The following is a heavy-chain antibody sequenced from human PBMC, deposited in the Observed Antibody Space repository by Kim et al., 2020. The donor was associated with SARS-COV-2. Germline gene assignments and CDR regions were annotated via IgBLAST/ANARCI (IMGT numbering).Heavy chain of an antibody. Sequence: GGSLRLSCAASGFSFSPSGMGWVRQAPGQGLEWVSSITGDGTYYADSMKGRFTISRDTSKNTLYLQVSSLRAEDTDIYYCEKELVRRRLFDSWGQGTLVT. CDR2: ITGDGT. CDR1: GFSFSPSG. CDR3: EKELVRRRLFDS. J-gene: IGHJ4*02. D-gene: IGHD2-2*01. V-gene: IGHV3-23*01.